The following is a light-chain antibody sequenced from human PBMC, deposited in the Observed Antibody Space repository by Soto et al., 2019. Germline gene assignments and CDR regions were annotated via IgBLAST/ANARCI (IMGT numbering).Light chain of an antibody. J-gene: IGKJ4*01. CDR2: DVS. CDR3: QQRTTWPT. CDR1: QSVTSS. Sequence: EIVLTQSPATLSLSPGDRATLSCRASQSVTSSLAWFQQKPGQAPRLLIYDVSRRATAIPARFSGSGSGTDFTLTLSSLEAEDFAVFYCQQRTTWPTFGGGTKVEIK. V-gene: IGKV3-11*01.